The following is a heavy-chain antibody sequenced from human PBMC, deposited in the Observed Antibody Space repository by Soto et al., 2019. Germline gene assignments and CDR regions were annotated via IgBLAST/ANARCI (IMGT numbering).Heavy chain of an antibody. CDR3: ASVPQLLYGSYYYYGMDV. CDR1: GYSFSLYG. V-gene: IGHV1-2*02. D-gene: IGHD2-2*02. CDR2: INPNSGGT. J-gene: IGHJ6*02. Sequence: ASVKVSCKASGYSFSLYGITWVRQAPGQGLEWMGWINPNSGGTNYAQKFQGRVTMTRDTSISTAYMELSRLRSDDTAVYYCASVPQLLYGSYYYYGMDVWGQGTTVTVSS.